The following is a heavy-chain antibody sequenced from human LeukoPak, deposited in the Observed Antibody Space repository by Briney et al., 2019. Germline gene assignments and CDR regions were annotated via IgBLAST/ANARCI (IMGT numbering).Heavy chain of an antibody. J-gene: IGHJ1*01. CDR2: MNPNSGNT. CDR3: ATDYYDSSGYLYFQH. Sequence: RASVKVSCKASGYTFTSYDINWARQATGQGLEWMGWMNPNSGNTGYAQKFQGRVTMTRNTSISTAYLELSSLRSEDTAVYYCATDYYDSSGYLYFQHWGQGTLVTVSS. V-gene: IGHV1-8*01. CDR1: GYTFTSYD. D-gene: IGHD3-22*01.